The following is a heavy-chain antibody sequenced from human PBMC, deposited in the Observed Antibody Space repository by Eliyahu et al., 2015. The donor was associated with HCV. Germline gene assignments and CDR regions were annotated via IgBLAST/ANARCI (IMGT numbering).Heavy chain of an antibody. D-gene: IGHD6-13*01. CDR1: GYTFTSYY. CDR3: ARREIAAADPFDP. Sequence: QVQXVQSGAEVKKPGASXXVSCKASGYTFTSYYMHWVRQAPGQGLEWMGIXNPSGGSTSYAQKFQGRVTMTRDTSTSTVYMELSSLRSEDTAVYYCARREIAAADPFDPWGQGTLVTVSS. CDR2: XNPSGGST. V-gene: IGHV1-46*01. J-gene: IGHJ5*02.